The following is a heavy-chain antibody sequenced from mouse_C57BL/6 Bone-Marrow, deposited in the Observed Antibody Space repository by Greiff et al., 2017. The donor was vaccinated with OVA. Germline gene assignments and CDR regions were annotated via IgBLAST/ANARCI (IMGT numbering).Heavy chain of an antibody. V-gene: IGHV5-4*01. CDR3: ARDKIYYGNYPFAY. D-gene: IGHD2-1*01. CDR2: ISDGGSYT. J-gene: IGHJ3*01. Sequence: EVKVVESGGGLVKPGGSLKLSCAASGFTFSSYAMSWVRQTPEKRLEWVATISDGGSYTYYPDNVKGRFTISRDNAKNNLYPQMSHLKSEDTAMYYCARDKIYYGNYPFAYWGQGTLVTVSA. CDR1: GFTFSSYA.